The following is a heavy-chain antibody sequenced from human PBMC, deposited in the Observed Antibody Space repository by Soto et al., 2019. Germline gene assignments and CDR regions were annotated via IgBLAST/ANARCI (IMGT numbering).Heavy chain of an antibody. CDR3: ARDRGLYYDCSGYPEGVYDI. J-gene: IGHJ3*02. D-gene: IGHD3-22*01. V-gene: IGHV3-33*01. CDR1: GFTFSSYD. CDR2: IWYDGSNK. Sequence: GGSLRLSCAASGFTFSSYDMHWVRQAPGKGLEWVAGIWYDGSNKYYADSVKGRFTISRDNSKNTLYLQMNSLRAEDTAVYYCARDRGLYYDCSGYPEGVYDIWGQGTMVTVSS.